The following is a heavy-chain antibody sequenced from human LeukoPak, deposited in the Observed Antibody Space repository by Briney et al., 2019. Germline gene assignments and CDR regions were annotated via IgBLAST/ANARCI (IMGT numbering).Heavy chain of an antibody. CDR3: AKGQYSYGYYWFDP. J-gene: IGHJ5*02. Sequence: GGSLRLSCAASGFTFSSYTMSWVRQAPGKGLEWVSTITTSDGNTYYADSVKGRFTISRDNSKNTLYLQMNSLRAEDTAVYYCAKGQYSYGYYWFDPWGQGTLVTVSS. D-gene: IGHD5-18*01. V-gene: IGHV3-23*01. CDR1: GFTFSSYT. CDR2: ITTSDGNT.